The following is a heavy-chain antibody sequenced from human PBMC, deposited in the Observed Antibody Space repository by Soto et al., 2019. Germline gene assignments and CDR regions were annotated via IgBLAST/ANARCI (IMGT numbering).Heavy chain of an antibody. V-gene: IGHV1-69*06. CDR1: GGTFSSYA. J-gene: IGHJ6*02. Sequence: QVQLVQSGAEVKKPGSSVKVSCKASGGTFSSYAISWVRQAPGQGLEWMGGIIPIFGTANYAQKFQGRVTITADKSTSTAYMELSSLRSEDTAVYYCARDVTMVRGVTKGYYYYGMDVWGQGTTVTVSS. CDR3: ARDVTMVRGVTKGYYYYGMDV. CDR2: IIPIFGTA. D-gene: IGHD3-10*01.